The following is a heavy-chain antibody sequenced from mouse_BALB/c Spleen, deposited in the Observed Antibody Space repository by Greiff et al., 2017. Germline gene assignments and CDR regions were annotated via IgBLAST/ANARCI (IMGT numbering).Heavy chain of an antibody. Sequence: VQLQQSGAELVMPGASVKMSCKASGYTFTDYWMHWVKQRPGQGLEWIGAIDTSDSYTSYNQKFKGKATLTVDESSSTAYMQLSSLTSEDSAVYYCARSGYGNSWFAYWGQGTLVTVSA. CDR1: GYTFTDYW. CDR3: ARSGYGNSWFAY. V-gene: IGHV1-69*01. J-gene: IGHJ3*01. CDR2: IDTSDSYT. D-gene: IGHD2-10*02.